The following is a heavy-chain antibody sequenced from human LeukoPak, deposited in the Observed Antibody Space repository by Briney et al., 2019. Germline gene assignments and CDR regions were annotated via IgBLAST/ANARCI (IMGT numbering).Heavy chain of an antibody. CDR2: IYPGDSDT. J-gene: IGHJ4*02. Sequence: GESLQISCQGSGYKFTSYWIGWVRQMPGKGLEWMGIIYPGDSDTRYSPSFHGQVTISADKSITTAYLQWGSLKASDTAMYYCARPGYSYGTELDYWGQGTLVTVSS. V-gene: IGHV5-51*01. CDR1: GYKFTSYW. CDR3: ARPGYSYGTELDY. D-gene: IGHD5-18*01.